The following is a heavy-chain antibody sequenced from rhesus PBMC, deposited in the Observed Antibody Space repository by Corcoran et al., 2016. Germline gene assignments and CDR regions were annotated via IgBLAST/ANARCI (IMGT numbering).Heavy chain of an antibody. CDR2: IYGGSGRT. CDR1: GGSISSNY. Sequence: QVQLQESGPGLVKPSETLSLTCAVSGGSISSNYWSWIRQSPGKGLEWMGYIYGGSGRTSYHPSLQSRVTISTDTSKNQFSLKLSSVTAADTAVYYCARGPRSHNSLDVWGRGVLVTVSS. J-gene: IGHJ5-2*02. V-gene: IGHV4-147*01. CDR3: ARGPRSHNSLDV. D-gene: IGHD1-44*02.